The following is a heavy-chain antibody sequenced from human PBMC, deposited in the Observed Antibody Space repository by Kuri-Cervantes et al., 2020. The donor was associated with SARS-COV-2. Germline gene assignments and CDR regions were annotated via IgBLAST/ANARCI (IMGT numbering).Heavy chain of an antibody. CDR2: ISSSSSPI. CDR1: GFTVNTYS. J-gene: IGHJ6*02. CDR3: VREGFGSSSHNYGMDV. D-gene: IGHD6-6*01. Sequence: GGSLRLSCAASGFTVNTYSMNWVRQVPGKGLEWLSYISSSSSPIFYADSVKGRFTISGDNVENSLYLQMNSLRPQDTAVYYCVREGFGSSSHNYGMDVWGQGTTVTVSS. V-gene: IGHV3-48*01.